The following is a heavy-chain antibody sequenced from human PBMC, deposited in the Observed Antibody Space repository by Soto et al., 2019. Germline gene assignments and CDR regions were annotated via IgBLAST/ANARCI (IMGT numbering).Heavy chain of an antibody. CDR2: ISGRGGTT. CDR3: AKAGQWLPYYFDY. V-gene: IGHV3-23*01. J-gene: IGHJ4*02. Sequence: EVQLLESGGGLVQPGGSLRLSCAASGFTFSTYAMTWVRQDPGRGLERVSSISGRGGTTYYAASVKGRFTISRDNSKNTLFLQMNSLRADDTAVYYCAKAGQWLPYYFDYWGQGILVTVSS. D-gene: IGHD6-19*01. CDR1: GFTFSTYA.